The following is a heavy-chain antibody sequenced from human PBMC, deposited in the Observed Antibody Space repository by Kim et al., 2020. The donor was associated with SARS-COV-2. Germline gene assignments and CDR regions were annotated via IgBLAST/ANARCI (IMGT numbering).Heavy chain of an antibody. Sequence: GGSLRLSCAASGFTFSDYYMSWIRQAPGKGLEWVSYISSSGGTINYADSAKGRFTISRDNAKNSLYLQMNSLRAEDTAVYYCSRYSSSSWYWFDPWGQGTLVTVSS. V-gene: IGHV3-11*04. D-gene: IGHD6-13*01. CDR2: ISSSGGTI. CDR3: SRYSSSSWYWFDP. J-gene: IGHJ5*02. CDR1: GFTFSDYY.